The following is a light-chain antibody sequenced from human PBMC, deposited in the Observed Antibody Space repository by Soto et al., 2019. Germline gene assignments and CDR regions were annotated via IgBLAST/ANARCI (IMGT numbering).Light chain of an antibody. CDR3: QQYNSYSWT. CDR1: QSISSW. Sequence: QSPSAPSASLGDRVTITCRASQSISSWLAWYQQKPGKAPKLLIYKASSLESGVPSRFSGSGSGTEFTLTISSLQPDDFATYYCQQYNSYSWTFGQGTKVDIK. CDR2: KAS. V-gene: IGKV1-5*03. J-gene: IGKJ1*01.